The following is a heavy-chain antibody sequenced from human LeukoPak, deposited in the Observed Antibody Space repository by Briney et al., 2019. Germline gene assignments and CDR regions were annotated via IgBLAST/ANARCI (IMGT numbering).Heavy chain of an antibody. D-gene: IGHD2-15*01. CDR1: GFTFSGYS. J-gene: IGHJ4*02. CDR3: ARDQYSRMVAAPFDY. V-gene: IGHV3-48*01. Sequence: GGSLRLSCAASGFTFSGYSMNWVRQAPGKGPEWVSYISSSSSTIYYADSVKGRFTISRDNAKNSLYLQMNSLRAEDTAVYYCARDQYSRMVAAPFDYWGQGTLVTVSS. CDR2: ISSSSSTI.